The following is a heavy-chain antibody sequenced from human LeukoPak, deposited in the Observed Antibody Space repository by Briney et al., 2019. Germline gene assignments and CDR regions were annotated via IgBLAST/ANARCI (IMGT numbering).Heavy chain of an antibody. J-gene: IGHJ4*02. V-gene: IGHV3-7*01. CDR2: IKQDGGEK. Sequence: GGSLSLSCAASGFTFSDYWMSWVRQAPGKGLEWVAYIKQDGGEKYYVDSVKGRFTISRDNARNSLYLQMDSLGLEDRAVYYCARAGRYGTGCPAYWGQGTQVTVSS. D-gene: IGHD2-8*02. CDR1: GFTFSDYW. CDR3: ARAGRYGTGCPAY.